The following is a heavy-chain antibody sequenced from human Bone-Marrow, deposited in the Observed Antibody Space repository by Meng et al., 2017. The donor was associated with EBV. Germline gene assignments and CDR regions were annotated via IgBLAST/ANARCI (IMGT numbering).Heavy chain of an antibody. V-gene: IGHV1-69*01. J-gene: IGHJ4*02. CDR3: ASESGRGFTPDY. CDR2: LIPMSGAP. D-gene: IGHD3-10*01. Sequence: QVQLVQSGAEVKKPGSSVKVSCKTSGGTFSSYAISWVRQAPGQGLVWLGGLIPMSGAPYYAQNFQGRVTITADESTSTHYMELSNLRSEDTAMYYCASESGRGFTPDYWGQGTLVTVSS. CDR1: GGTFSSYA.